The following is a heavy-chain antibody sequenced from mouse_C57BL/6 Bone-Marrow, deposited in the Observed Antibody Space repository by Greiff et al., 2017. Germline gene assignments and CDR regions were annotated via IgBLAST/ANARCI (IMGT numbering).Heavy chain of an antibody. Sequence: VQLQQPGAELVRPGTSVKLSCKASGYTFTSYWMHWVKQRPGQGLEWIGVIDPSDSYTNYNQKFKGKATLTVETSSSTAYMQLSSLTSEDSAVYYCASPYYYGSSFSMDYWGQGTSVTVSS. D-gene: IGHD1-1*01. CDR1: GYTFTSYW. V-gene: IGHV1-59*01. CDR2: IDPSDSYT. CDR3: ASPYYYGSSFSMDY. J-gene: IGHJ4*01.